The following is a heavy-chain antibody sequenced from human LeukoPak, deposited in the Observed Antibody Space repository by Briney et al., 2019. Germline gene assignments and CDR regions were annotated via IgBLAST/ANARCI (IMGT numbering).Heavy chain of an antibody. V-gene: IGHV3-23*01. Sequence: GGSLRLSCAASGFTFSSYAMSWVRQAPGKGLEWVSAIRGSGGSTYYADSVKGRFTISRDNFKNTLYLQMNSLRAEDTAVYYCAKDPQYYYGSGSYGFDYWGQGTLVTVSS. CDR3: AKDPQYYYGSGSYGFDY. J-gene: IGHJ4*02. CDR2: IRGSGGST. CDR1: GFTFSSYA. D-gene: IGHD3-10*01.